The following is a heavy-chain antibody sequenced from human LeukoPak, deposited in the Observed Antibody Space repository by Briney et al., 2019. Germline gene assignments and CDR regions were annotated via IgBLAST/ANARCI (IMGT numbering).Heavy chain of an antibody. J-gene: IGHJ6*02. CDR2: ISYDGNNK. CDR3: ARGYYGMDV. Sequence: GGSLRLSCAASGFTFSSYAVHWVRQAPGKGLEWVAVISYDGNNKYYADSVKGRFTISRDNSKNTLYLQMNSLRGEDTAMSYCARGYYGMDVWGQGTTVTVSS. CDR1: GFTFSSYA. V-gene: IGHV3-30-3*01.